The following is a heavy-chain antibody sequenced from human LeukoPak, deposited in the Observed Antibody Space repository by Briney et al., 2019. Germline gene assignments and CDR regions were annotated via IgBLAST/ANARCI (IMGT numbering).Heavy chain of an antibody. D-gene: IGHD2-2*02. V-gene: IGHV3-20*04. CDR1: GFTFDDYG. CDR2: INWNGGST. J-gene: IGHJ4*02. CDR3: AGDLQYCSSTSCYTSDY. Sequence: GGSLRLSCAASGFTFDDYGMSWVRQAPGKGLEWVSGINWNGGSTVYADSVKGRFTISRDNAKNSLYLQMNSLRAEDTALYYCAGDLQYCSSTSCYTSDYWGRGTLVTVSS.